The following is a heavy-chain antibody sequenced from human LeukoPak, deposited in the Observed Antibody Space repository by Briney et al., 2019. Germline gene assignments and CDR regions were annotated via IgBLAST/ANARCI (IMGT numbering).Heavy chain of an antibody. CDR2: ISGGST. D-gene: IGHD3-22*01. J-gene: IGHJ4*02. V-gene: IGHV3-38-3*01. CDR3: ARVDGSGNSIFDY. Sequence: GGSLRLSCAASGFTVSSNEMSWVRQAPGKGLEWVSSISGGSTYYADSRKGRFTISRDNSKNTLYLQMNSLRAEDTAIYYCARVDGSGNSIFDYWGQGTLVPVSS. CDR1: GFTVSSNE.